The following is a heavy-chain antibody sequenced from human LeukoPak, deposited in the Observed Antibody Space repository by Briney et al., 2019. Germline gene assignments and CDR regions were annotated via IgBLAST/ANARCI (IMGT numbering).Heavy chain of an antibody. V-gene: IGHV1-69*13. CDR3: ARGRSHMGDYYDSSGPSGYFDY. CDR1: GGTFSSYA. Sequence: SVKVSCKASGGTFSSYAISWVRQAPGQGLEWMGGIIPIFGTANYAQKFQGRVTITADESTSTAYMELSSMRSEDTAVYYCARGRSHMGDYYDSSGPSGYFDYWGQGTLVTVSS. J-gene: IGHJ4*02. CDR2: IIPIFGTA. D-gene: IGHD3-22*01.